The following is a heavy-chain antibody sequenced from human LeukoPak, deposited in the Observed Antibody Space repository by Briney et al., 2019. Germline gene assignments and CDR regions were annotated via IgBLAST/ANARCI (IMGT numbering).Heavy chain of an antibody. D-gene: IGHD3-16*01. CDR2: ISYDGSNK. CDR3: ASGGQFNY. V-gene: IGHV3-30*03. CDR1: GFTFSSYG. Sequence: PGRSLRLSCAAPGFTFSSYGMHWVRQAPGKGLEWVAVISYDGSNKYYADSVKGRFTISRDNSKNTLYLQMNSLRAEDTAVYYCASGGQFNYWGQGTLVTVSS. J-gene: IGHJ4*02.